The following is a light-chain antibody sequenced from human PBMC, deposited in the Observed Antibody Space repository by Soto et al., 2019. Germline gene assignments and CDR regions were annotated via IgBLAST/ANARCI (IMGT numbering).Light chain of an antibody. CDR3: RQYDRSPET. Sequence: EIVLTQSPGTLSLSPGERATLSCRASQSISSGGLAWYQQKPGQAPRLLIYGASSRATGIPDRFSGRGSGTDFTLTINTLEPEDFAVYFCRQYDRSPETFGPGTKVDIK. V-gene: IGKV3-20*01. J-gene: IGKJ3*01. CDR2: GAS. CDR1: QSISSGG.